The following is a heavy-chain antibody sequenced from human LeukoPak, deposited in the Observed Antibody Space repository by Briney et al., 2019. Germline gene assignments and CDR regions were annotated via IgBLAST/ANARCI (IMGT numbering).Heavy chain of an antibody. CDR1: GFTFSSYW. CDR3: ARDPGIAAVDY. V-gene: IGHV3-74*01. Sequence: GGSLRLSCAASGFTFSSYWMHWVRQAPGKGRVWVSRINSDGSSTSYADSVKGRFTISRDNAKNTLYLQMNSLRAEDTAVYYCARDPGIAAVDYWGRGTLVTVSS. D-gene: IGHD6-13*01. J-gene: IGHJ4*02. CDR2: INSDGSST.